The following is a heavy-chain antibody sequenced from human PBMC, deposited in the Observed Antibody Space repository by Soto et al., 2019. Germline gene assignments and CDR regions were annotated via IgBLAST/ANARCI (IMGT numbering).Heavy chain of an antibody. V-gene: IGHV3-21*01. Sequence: LRLSCEASRFTLTRYSMNWVRQASGNGLEWVSSISTSSSHIYYADSVKGRFTISRDNARNSLYLQMNSLRAEDTAVYYCVRERGLSSFYGMDVWGHGTTVTVSS. CDR2: ISTSSSHI. CDR1: RFTLTRYS. CDR3: VRERGLSSFYGMDV. D-gene: IGHD3-10*01. J-gene: IGHJ6*02.